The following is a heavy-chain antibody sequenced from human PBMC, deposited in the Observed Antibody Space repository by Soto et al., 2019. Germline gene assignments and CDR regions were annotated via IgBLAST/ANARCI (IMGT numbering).Heavy chain of an antibody. CDR2: IKSKTDGGTT. V-gene: IGHV3-15*01. CDR1: GFTFSNAW. J-gene: IGHJ6*02. CDR3: TTMDYYDSSGYGSDGMDV. D-gene: IGHD3-22*01. Sequence: SGGSLRLSCAASGFTFSNAWMSWVRQAPGKGLEWVGRIKSKTDGGTTDYAAPVKGRFTISRDDSKNTLYLQMNSLKTEDTAVYYCTTMDYYDSSGYGSDGMDVWGQGTTVTVSS.